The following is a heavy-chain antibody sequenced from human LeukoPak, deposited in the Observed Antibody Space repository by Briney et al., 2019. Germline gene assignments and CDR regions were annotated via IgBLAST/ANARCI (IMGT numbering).Heavy chain of an antibody. CDR1: GGSFSGYY. J-gene: IGHJ4*02. CDR2: INQSGTT. V-gene: IGHV4-34*01. Sequence: PSETLSLTCAVSGGSFSGYYWSWIRQSPGKGLEWIGEINQSGTTNYNPSLKSRVTISIDTSKNQFSLKLHSVTAADTAVYYCAINDGGGSYYKSDFWGQGILVTVSS. D-gene: IGHD3-10*01. CDR3: AINDGGGSYYKSDF.